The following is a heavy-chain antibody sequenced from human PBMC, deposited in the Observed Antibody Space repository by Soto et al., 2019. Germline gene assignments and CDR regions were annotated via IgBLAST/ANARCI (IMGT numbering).Heavy chain of an antibody. Sequence: EVQLVESGGDFVKPGGSLRVSCAVSGFSFSNAWMSWVRQAPGKGLEWVGRIKSRADGGTTDYTAPVKGRFTISRGDSKNTVFLQMNSLKTEDAAVYYCTAHLGELFPLDYWGQGTLVTVSS. J-gene: IGHJ4*02. CDR2: IKSRADGGTT. V-gene: IGHV3-15*01. D-gene: IGHD3-16*01. CDR3: TAHLGELFPLDY. CDR1: GFSFSNAW.